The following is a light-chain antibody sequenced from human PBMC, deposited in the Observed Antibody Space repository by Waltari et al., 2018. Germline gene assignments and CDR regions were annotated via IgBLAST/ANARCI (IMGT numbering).Light chain of an antibody. CDR2: EFS. V-gene: IGLV2-8*01. CDR3: TSNACTTGV. J-gene: IGLJ1*01. Sequence: QSALTQPPSASGSPGQSVTISCTGTSSDIGLNNNVSWYQQHPGNDPQLIIYEFSNRPSGVPDRFSGSKSGNPASLTVSGLQPEDEADYYCTSNACTTGVFGSGTKVTVL. CDR1: SSDIGLNNN.